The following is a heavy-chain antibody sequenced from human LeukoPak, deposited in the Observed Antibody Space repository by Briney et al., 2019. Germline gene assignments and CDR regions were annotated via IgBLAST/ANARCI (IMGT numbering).Heavy chain of an antibody. CDR1: GFTFSSHA. CDR2: LSGSGYNT. Sequence: AGGSLRLSCAASGFTFSSHALSWVRQAPGKGLEWVSSLSGSGYNTYYADSVKGRFTISRDNSKNTVYLQMNSLRAEDTAVYYCAKDPCGTRYFDYWGQGTLVTVSS. D-gene: IGHD2-2*01. CDR3: AKDPCGTRYFDY. V-gene: IGHV3-23*01. J-gene: IGHJ4*02.